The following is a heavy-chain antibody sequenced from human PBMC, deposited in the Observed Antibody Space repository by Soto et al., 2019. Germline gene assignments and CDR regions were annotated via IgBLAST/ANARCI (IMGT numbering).Heavy chain of an antibody. V-gene: IGHV3-48*03. CDR3: ARGDVYCSGGRCGMDV. J-gene: IGHJ6*02. CDR1: GFTFSSYE. D-gene: IGHD2-15*01. Sequence: PGGSLRLSCAASGFTFSSYEMNWVRQAPGKGLEWVSYISSSGSTIYYADSVKGRFTISRENAKNSLYLQMNSLRAEDTAVYYCARGDVYCSGGRCGMDVWGQGTTVTVSS. CDR2: ISSSGSTI.